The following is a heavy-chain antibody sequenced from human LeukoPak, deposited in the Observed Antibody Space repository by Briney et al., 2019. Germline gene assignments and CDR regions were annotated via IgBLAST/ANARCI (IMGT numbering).Heavy chain of an antibody. J-gene: IGHJ4*02. Sequence: GGSLGLSCAASGFTFSSYGMHWVRQAPGKGLEWVAFIRYDGSNKYYADTVKGRFTISRDNSKNTLYLQMNSLRAEDTAVYYCAKDLYYYGSGSSFSPDYWGQGTLVTVSS. V-gene: IGHV3-30*02. CDR3: AKDLYYYGSGSSFSPDY. CDR2: IRYDGSNK. D-gene: IGHD3-10*01. CDR1: GFTFSSYG.